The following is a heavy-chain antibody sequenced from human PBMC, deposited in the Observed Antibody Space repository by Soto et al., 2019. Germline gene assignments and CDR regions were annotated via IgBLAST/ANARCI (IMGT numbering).Heavy chain of an antibody. CDR2: IYYSGST. Sequence: QVQLQESGPGLVKPSQTLSLTCTVSGGSISSGGYYWSWIRQHPGKGLEWIGYIYYSGSTYYNPSLKSRVTISVDASKTQFSLRLSSVTAADTAVYYCASQPPTYNWNYEEWGAFDIWGQGTMVTVSS. CDR1: GGSISSGGYY. J-gene: IGHJ3*02. V-gene: IGHV4-31*03. D-gene: IGHD1-7*01. CDR3: ASQPPTYNWNYEEWGAFDI.